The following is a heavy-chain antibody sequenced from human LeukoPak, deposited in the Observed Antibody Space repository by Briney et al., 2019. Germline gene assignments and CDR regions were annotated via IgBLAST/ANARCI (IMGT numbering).Heavy chain of an antibody. Sequence: PSETLSLACSVSGVPISSSYWSWIRQPPGKGLEWIGFIYYSGSTNYNPSLKSRVTISADTSKNQFSLKLTSVTAADTAVYYCARGVIDCSSTSCYDHFDYWGQGTLVTVSS. CDR3: ARGVIDCSSTSCYDHFDY. CDR2: IYYSGST. D-gene: IGHD2-2*01. J-gene: IGHJ4*02. V-gene: IGHV4-59*01. CDR1: GVPISSSY.